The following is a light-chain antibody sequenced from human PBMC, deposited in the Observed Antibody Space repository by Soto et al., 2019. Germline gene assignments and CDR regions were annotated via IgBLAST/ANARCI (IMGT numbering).Light chain of an antibody. CDR2: GAS. CDR3: QQFGGSPS. V-gene: IGKV3-20*01. J-gene: IGKJ1*01. CDR1: QSVSSTY. Sequence: EIVLTQSPGTLSLSPGEGATLSCRASQSVSSTYLTWYQQKPGQAPRLLIYGASSRATGIPDRFSGSGSGTYFTITSSRLDPEDFALYYCQQFGGSPSFGQGTKVEIK.